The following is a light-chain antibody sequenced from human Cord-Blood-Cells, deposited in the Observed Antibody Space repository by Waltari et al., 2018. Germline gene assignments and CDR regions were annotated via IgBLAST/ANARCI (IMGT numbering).Light chain of an antibody. Sequence: DIQMTQSPSSLSASVGARVTITCRASQSISSYLNWYQQKPGQAPKLLIYAASSLQSGVPSRFSGSGSGTDFTLTISSLQPEDFATYYCQQSYSTPYTFGQGTKLEIK. CDR1: QSISSY. V-gene: IGKV1-39*01. CDR2: AAS. CDR3: QQSYSTPYT. J-gene: IGKJ2*01.